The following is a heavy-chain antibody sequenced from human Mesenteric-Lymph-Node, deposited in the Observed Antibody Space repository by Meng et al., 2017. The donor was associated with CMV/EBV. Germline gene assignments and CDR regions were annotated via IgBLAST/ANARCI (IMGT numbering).Heavy chain of an antibody. CDR2: IIPMFGRA. D-gene: IGHD7-27*01. CDR1: GGNFSTYA. Sequence: CKAPGGNFSTYAISWVRQAPGQGLEWMGGIIPMFGRANYAQKFQDRVTITADESTSTAYMELSRLRSEDTAVYYCARDRVSGDHITWGQGTLVTVSS. J-gene: IGHJ5*02. V-gene: IGHV1-69*01. CDR3: ARDRVSGDHIT.